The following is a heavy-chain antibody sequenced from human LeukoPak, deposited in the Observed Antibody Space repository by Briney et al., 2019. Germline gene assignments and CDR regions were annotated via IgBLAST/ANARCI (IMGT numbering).Heavy chain of an antibody. Sequence: PGGSLRLSCAASGFTFSSYGMHWVRQAPGKELEWVAVISFDASNKYYADSVKGRFTISRDNSKNTLYLQMNSLRAEDAAVYYCATEGSFDYWGQGTLVTVSS. J-gene: IGHJ4*02. V-gene: IGHV3-30*03. CDR3: ATEGSFDY. CDR1: GFTFSSYG. CDR2: ISFDASNK.